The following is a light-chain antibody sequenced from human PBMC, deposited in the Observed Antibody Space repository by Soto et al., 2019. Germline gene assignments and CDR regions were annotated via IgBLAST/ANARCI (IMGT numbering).Light chain of an antibody. V-gene: IGKV3-20*01. CDR2: GAS. J-gene: IGKJ1*01. CDR1: QSVSSN. Sequence: EIVMTQSPATLSVSPGERATLSCRASQSVSSNLAWYQQKPGQAPRLLIYGASSRATGIPDRFSGSGSGTDFILTISRLEPEDFAVYYCQQYGSSLTWTFGQGTKVDIK. CDR3: QQYGSSLTWT.